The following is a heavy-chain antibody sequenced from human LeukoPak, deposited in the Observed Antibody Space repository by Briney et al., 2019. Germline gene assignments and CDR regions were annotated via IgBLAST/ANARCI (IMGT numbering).Heavy chain of an antibody. J-gene: IGHJ4*02. CDR3: ARDLSGTFDY. CDR1: GGSISSGSYY. Sequence: SQTLSLTCTVSGGSISSGSYYWSWIRQPAGKGLEWIGRIYTSGSTNYNPSLKSRVTISVDTSKNQFSLKLSSVTAADTAVYYCARDLSGTFDYWGQGTLVTVS. CDR2: IYTSGST. D-gene: IGHD2-15*01. V-gene: IGHV4-61*02.